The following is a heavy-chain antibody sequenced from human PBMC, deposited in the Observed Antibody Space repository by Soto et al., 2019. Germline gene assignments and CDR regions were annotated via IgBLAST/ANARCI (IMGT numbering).Heavy chain of an antibody. Sequence: QVQLVQSGAEVKKPGSSVKVSCTASGGSLRNSVISWVRQAPAQRLEWMGGVIPILGTANYAQKFQVRVTITADEATSTAYMDLSSLSPDDTAVYYCARLGHPGHWGPGTLVIVSS. V-gene: IGHV1-69*01. CDR1: GGSLRNSV. CDR2: VIPILGTA. CDR3: ARLGHPGH. J-gene: IGHJ4*02.